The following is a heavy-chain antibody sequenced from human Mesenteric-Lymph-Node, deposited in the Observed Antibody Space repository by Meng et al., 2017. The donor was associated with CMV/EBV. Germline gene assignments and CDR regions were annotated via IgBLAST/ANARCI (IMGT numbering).Heavy chain of an antibody. CDR3: ARRSGSYSDAFDI. Sequence: GDSVSSNSATWNWIRQSPSRGLEWLGRTYYRSKWYNDYTVSVKSRITINPDTSKNQFSLQLNSVTPEDTAVYYCARRSGSYSDAFDIWGRGTMVTVSS. V-gene: IGHV6-1*01. D-gene: IGHD1-26*01. J-gene: IGHJ3*02. CDR1: GDSVSSNSAT. CDR2: TYYRSKWYN.